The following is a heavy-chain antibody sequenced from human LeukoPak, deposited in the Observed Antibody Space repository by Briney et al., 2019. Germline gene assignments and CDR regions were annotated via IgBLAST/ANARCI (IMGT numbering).Heavy chain of an antibody. CDR2: FYYSGST. CDR3: ARVGKAAAGTRNYYYYYYMDV. Sequence: SETLSLTCAVSGGSISRGGYSWSWIRQPPGKGLEWIGYFYYSGSTYYNPSLKSRVTISLDTSKNQLSLKLSSVTAADTAVYYCARVGKAAAGTRNYYYYYYMDVWGKGTTVTISS. CDR1: GGSISRGGYS. D-gene: IGHD6-13*01. V-gene: IGHV4-30-4*07. J-gene: IGHJ6*03.